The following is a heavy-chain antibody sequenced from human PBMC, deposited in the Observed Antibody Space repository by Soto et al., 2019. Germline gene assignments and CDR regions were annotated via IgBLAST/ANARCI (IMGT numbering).Heavy chain of an antibody. J-gene: IGHJ5*02. CDR3: ARDPVGGNWFDP. D-gene: IGHD1-26*01. V-gene: IGHV1-18*01. CDR1: GYTFTSYG. CDR2: INPYNGNT. Sequence: QVQLVQSGAEVKKPGASVKVSCKASGYTFTSYGISWVRQAPGQGLEWMGWINPYNGNTNYAQKLQGRVTMTTDTSTRRADMELRSRRSDDTAVYYCARDPVGGNWFDPWGQGTLVTVSS.